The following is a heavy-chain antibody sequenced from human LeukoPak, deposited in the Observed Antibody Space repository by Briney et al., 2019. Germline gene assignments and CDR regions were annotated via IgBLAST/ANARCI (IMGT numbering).Heavy chain of an antibody. V-gene: IGHV3-33*06. CDR3: AKDNRGGWSGYFDY. CDR2: IWHDGSAE. Sequence: GGSLRPSCAASGFIFSSYGMYWVRQVPGKGLEWVAVIWHDGSAEFYADSVKGRFSISRDDSKNTLYLQMNSLRAEDTALYYCAKDNRGGWSGYFDYWGQGTLVTVSS. D-gene: IGHD6-19*01. CDR1: GFIFSSYG. J-gene: IGHJ4*02.